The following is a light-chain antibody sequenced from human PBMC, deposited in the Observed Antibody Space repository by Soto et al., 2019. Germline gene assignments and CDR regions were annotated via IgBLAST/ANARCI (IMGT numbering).Light chain of an antibody. CDR1: NIGSEP. J-gene: IGLJ1*01. V-gene: IGLV3-21*02. CDR3: QVWESGSENYV. CDR2: DNS. Sequence: SYELTQAPSVSVGPGQTATITCGGNNIGSEPVHWYQQKPGQAPVLVVFDNSDRPSGIPERLSGSKSGNTATLTISRVEAGDEADYYCQVWESGSENYVFGAGTKVTVL.